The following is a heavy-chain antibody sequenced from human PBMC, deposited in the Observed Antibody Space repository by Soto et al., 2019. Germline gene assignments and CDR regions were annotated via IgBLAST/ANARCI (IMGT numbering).Heavy chain of an antibody. Sequence: EVQLVESGGGLVQPGGSLRLSCAASGFTFSSYWMSWVRQAPGKGLEWVANIKQDGSEKYYVDSVKGRFNISRDKAKNSLCLQMNSLRAADTGVYYCAIEQWLPHYYFDYWGQGTEVTVSS. V-gene: IGHV3-7*03. CDR2: IKQDGSEK. J-gene: IGHJ4*02. CDR1: GFTFSSYW. CDR3: AIEQWLPHYYFDY. D-gene: IGHD6-19*01.